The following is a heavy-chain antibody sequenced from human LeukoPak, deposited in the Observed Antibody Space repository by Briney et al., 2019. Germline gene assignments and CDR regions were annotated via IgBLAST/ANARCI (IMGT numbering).Heavy chain of an antibody. V-gene: IGHV4-39*01. J-gene: IGHJ4*02. CDR1: GGSISRSSCY. Sequence: PSETLSLTRTVSGGSISRSSCYWGWIRQPPGKGLEWIASIYYSGSTYYNPSLKSRVTISLDTSKSQFSLKLSSVTAADTAIYYCARREGYFDYWGQGILVTVSS. CDR3: ARREGYFDY. CDR2: IYYSGST.